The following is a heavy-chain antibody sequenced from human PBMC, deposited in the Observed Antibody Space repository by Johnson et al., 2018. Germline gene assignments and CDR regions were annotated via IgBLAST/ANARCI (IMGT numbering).Heavy chain of an antibody. CDR2: MNPTSGNT. CDR1: GYTFTSYD. Sequence: QVQLVQSGAEVKKPGASVKVSCKASGYTFTSYDINWVRQATGQGPEWMGWMNPTSGNTGYAQKFQGRVTMTRNTSIRTAYMELSSLRSEDTAVYYCARGLGEGSSGWDDAFNIWGQGTMVTVSS. J-gene: IGHJ3*02. V-gene: IGHV1-8*01. CDR3: ARGLGEGSSGWDDAFNI. D-gene: IGHD6-19*01.